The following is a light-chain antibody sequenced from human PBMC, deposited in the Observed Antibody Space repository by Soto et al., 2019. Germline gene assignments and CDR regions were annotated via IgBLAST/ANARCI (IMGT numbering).Light chain of an antibody. Sequence: EIVMTQSPATLSVSPGERATLSCRASQSVSSNLAWYQQKPGQTPKLLIYVASTRATGIPARFSGSGSGTEFTLTISSLQSEDFAVYYCQQYNVWPLTFGGGTMVE. J-gene: IGKJ4*01. V-gene: IGKV3-15*01. CDR3: QQYNVWPLT. CDR2: VAS. CDR1: QSVSSN.